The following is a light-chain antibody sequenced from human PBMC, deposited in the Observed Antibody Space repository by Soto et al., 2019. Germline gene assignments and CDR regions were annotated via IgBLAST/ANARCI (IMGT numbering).Light chain of an antibody. CDR2: DDS. CDR1: NIGGKS. CDR3: QVWDSSADHVV. V-gene: IGLV3-21*02. Sequence: SYEVTQPPSVSVAPGQTARITCGGNNIGGKSVHWYQQKPGQAPVLVVYDDSDRPSGIPERFSGSNSGNTATLSISRVEAGDEADYYCQVWDSSADHVVFGGGTKVTVL. J-gene: IGLJ2*01.